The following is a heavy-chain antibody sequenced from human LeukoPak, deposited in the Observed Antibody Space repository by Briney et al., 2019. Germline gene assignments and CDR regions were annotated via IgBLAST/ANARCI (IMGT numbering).Heavy chain of an antibody. CDR3: ARDSRNGMDV. CDR1: GFTVSNNY. J-gene: IGHJ6*02. Sequence: GSLRLSCAASGFTVSNNYMSWVRQAPGKGLEWVSLIYSGGSTYYADAVKGRFTIPRDNSKNTLYLQMNSLRAEDTAVYYCARDSRNGMDVWGQGTTVTVSS. V-gene: IGHV3-66*01. CDR2: IYSGGST.